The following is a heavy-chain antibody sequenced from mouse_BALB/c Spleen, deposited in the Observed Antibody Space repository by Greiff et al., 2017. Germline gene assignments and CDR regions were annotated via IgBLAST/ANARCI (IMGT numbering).Heavy chain of an antibody. CDR1: GYTFTDYA. D-gene: IGHD1-2*01. V-gene: IGHV1S137*01. J-gene: IGHJ4*01. CDR3: ARERTTARMDY. CDR2: ISTYYGDA. Sequence: VKLMESGAELVRPGVSVKISCKGSGYTFTDYAMHWVKQSHAKSLEWIGVISTYYGDASYNQKFKGKATMTVDKSSSTAYMELARLTSEDSAIYYCARERTTARMDYWGQGTSVTVSS.